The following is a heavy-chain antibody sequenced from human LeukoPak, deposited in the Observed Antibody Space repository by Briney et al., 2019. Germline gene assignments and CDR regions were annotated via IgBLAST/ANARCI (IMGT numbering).Heavy chain of an antibody. CDR1: GGSISSYY. D-gene: IGHD3-22*01. Sequence: SETLSLTCTVSGGSISSYYWSWIRQPPGKGLEWIGYIYYSGSTNYNPSLKSRVTISVDTSKNQFSLKLSSVTAADTAVYYCXXXXXXXXSGYETRGYYYGMDVWGQGTTVTVSS. CDR2: IYYSGST. J-gene: IGHJ6*02. CDR3: XXXXXXXXSGYETRGYYYGMDV. V-gene: IGHV4-59*08.